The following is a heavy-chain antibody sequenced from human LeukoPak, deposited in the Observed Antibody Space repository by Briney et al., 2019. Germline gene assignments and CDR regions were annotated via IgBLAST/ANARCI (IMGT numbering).Heavy chain of an antibody. CDR1: GGSISPHY. D-gene: IGHD3-22*01. Sequence: SETLSLTCTVSGGSISPHYWSWIRQPPGKGLVWLVYVYYSGSTTYNPSLRSRVTISVDTSKNQFSLKLSSVTAADTAVYYCARRTDSDGYYSYWGQGTLVTVSS. V-gene: IGHV4-59*11. CDR3: ARRTDSDGYYSY. J-gene: IGHJ4*02. CDR2: VYYSGST.